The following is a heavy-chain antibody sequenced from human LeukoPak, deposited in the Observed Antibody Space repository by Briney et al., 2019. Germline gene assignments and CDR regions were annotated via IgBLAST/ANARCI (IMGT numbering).Heavy chain of an antibody. Sequence: PGGSLRLSCAASGFTFSSYAMSWVRQAPGKGLEWVSAISGSGGSTYYADSVKGRFTISRDNAKNSLYLQMNSLRAEDTAVYYCASQPGIMITFGGVIQPAWGQGTLVTVSS. CDR1: GFTFSSYA. D-gene: IGHD3-16*02. V-gene: IGHV3-23*01. J-gene: IGHJ4*02. CDR2: ISGSGGST. CDR3: ASQPGIMITFGGVIQPA.